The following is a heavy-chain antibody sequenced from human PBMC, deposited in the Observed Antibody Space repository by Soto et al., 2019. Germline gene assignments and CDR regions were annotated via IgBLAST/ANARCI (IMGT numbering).Heavy chain of an antibody. CDR3: AKARAYDYDSSALGDY. CDR2: ISYDGSNK. Sequence: QVQLVESGGGVVQPGRSLRLSCAASGFTFSSYGMHWVRQAPGKGLEWVAVISYDGSNKYYADSVKGRFTISRDNSKNTLYLQMNSLRAEDTAVYYCAKARAYDYDSSALGDYWGQGTLVTVSS. V-gene: IGHV3-30*18. J-gene: IGHJ4*02. CDR1: GFTFSSYG. D-gene: IGHD3-22*01.